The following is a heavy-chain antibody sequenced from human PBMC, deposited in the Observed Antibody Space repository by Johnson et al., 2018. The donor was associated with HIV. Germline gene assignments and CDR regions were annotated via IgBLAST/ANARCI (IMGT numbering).Heavy chain of an antibody. CDR1: GFTFSMYA. D-gene: IGHD6-13*01. Sequence: QEQLVVSGGGVVQPGRSLRLSCAASGFTFSMYAMHWVRQAPGTGLEWVAVISYDGSNNYYADSVRGRFTISRDNSKNTLSLQMHSLRAEDTAVYYCAKDVDSSRWLEGAFDIWGQGTMVTVSS. J-gene: IGHJ3*02. V-gene: IGHV3-30*18. CDR3: AKDVDSSRWLEGAFDI. CDR2: ISYDGSNN.